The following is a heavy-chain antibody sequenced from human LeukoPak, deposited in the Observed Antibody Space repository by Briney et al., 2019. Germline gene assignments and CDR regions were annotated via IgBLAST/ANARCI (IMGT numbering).Heavy chain of an antibody. CDR3: ARNARDCSSVKCDDSSSAWAIEY. CDR2: ISDSGST. V-gene: IGHV4-59*08. J-gene: IGHJ4*02. Sequence: TSETLSLTCTASDAYISTYYWSWIRQPPGKGLEWIGCISDSGSTKYNPSLKSRVTISVDTSKKQLSLKLTSVTAADTAVYFCARNARDCSSVKCDDSSSAWAIEYWGQGTLVTVSS. D-gene: IGHD2-2*01. CDR1: DAYISTYY.